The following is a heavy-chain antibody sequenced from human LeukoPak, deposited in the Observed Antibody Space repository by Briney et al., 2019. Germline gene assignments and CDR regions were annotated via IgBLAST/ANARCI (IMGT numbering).Heavy chain of an antibody. V-gene: IGHV3-48*01. D-gene: IGHD5-18*01. CDR2: ISTSSNTI. J-gene: IGHJ4*02. CDR1: GFTFSSYA. Sequence: TGGSLRLSCAASGFTFSSYAMHWVRQAPGKGLEWVSYISTSSNTIYYADSVKGRFTISRDNAKNSLYLQMSSLRAEDTAVYYCARGYSYGYDYWGQGTPVTVSS. CDR3: ARGYSYGYDY.